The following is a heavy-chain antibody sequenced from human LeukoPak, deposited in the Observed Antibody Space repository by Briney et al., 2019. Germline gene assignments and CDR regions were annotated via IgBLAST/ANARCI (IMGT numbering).Heavy chain of an antibody. V-gene: IGHV4-34*01. J-gene: IGHJ6*03. CDR1: GGPFSGYY. CDR2: INHSGST. D-gene: IGHD2-2*02. CDR3: ASSRYCSSTSCYRYYYYMDV. Sequence: SETLSLTCAVYGGPFSGYYWSWIRQPPGKGLEWIGEINHSGSTNYNPSLKSRVTISVDTSKNQFSLKLSSVTAADTAVYYCASSRYCSSTSCYRYYYYMDVWGKGTTFTVSS.